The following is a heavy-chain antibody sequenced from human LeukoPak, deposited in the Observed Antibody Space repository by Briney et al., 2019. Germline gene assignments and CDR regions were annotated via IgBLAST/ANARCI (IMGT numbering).Heavy chain of an antibody. Sequence: GGSLRLSCAASGFTSSNYFMHWVRQAPGKGLVWVSRINSDGTSTMYADSAKGRFTISRDNAKNMLYMQMNSLRDEDTAVYYCARRVDATRWFDPWGQGTLVTVSS. V-gene: IGHV3-74*03. J-gene: IGHJ5*02. CDR3: ARRVDATRWFDP. CDR2: INSDGTST. CDR1: GFTSSNYF. D-gene: IGHD2-15*01.